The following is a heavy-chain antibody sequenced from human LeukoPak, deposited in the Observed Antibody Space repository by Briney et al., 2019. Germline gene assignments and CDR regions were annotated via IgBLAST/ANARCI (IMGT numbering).Heavy chain of an antibody. CDR2: INSLPGGNI. Sequence: GGSLRVSSAAPGFTLSDFEFSWVRQAPGRGLEWVSTINSLPGGNIDYDDSAKGRFTISVDNAKSALYLQMGSLKAEETAVYYCAREKNLDVGWEAFRGGTPNDFWGQGTLVTVSS. V-gene: IGHV3-48*03. CDR1: GFTLSDFE. J-gene: IGHJ4*02. D-gene: IGHD3-16*01. CDR3: AREKNLDVGWEAFRGGTPNDF.